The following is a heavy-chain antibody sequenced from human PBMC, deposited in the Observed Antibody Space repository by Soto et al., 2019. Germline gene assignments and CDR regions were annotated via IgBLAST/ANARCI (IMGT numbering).Heavy chain of an antibody. D-gene: IGHD2-8*01. J-gene: IGHJ4*02. Sequence: QITLKESGPTLVKPTQTLTLTCTFSGFSLSTYGVGVGWIRQPPGKALEWLALIFWDDDKRYSPSLRSRLTITRDSSRKQVVLTMTYMDPVDTATYYCAHQTGSYCPNGVCYAADYWGQGTLVTVSS. V-gene: IGHV2-5*02. CDR3: AHQTGSYCPNGVCYAADY. CDR1: GFSLSTYGVG. CDR2: IFWDDDK.